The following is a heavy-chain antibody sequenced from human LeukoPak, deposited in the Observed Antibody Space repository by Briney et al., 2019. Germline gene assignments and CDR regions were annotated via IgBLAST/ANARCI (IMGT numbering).Heavy chain of an antibody. Sequence: PSETLSLTCTVSGGSISSSSYYWGWIRQPPGKGLEWIGSIYYSGSTYYNPSLKSRVTISVDTSKNQFSLKLSSVTAADTAVYYCARLRYSGSKGDYYFDYWGQGTLVTVSS. CDR1: GGSISSSSYY. V-gene: IGHV4-39*07. J-gene: IGHJ4*02. CDR2: IYYSGST. CDR3: ARLRYSGSKGDYYFDY. D-gene: IGHD1-26*01.